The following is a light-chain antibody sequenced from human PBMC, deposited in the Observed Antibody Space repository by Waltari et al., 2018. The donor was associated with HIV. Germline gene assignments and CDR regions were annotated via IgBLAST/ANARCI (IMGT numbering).Light chain of an antibody. CDR1: SPNVGKRP. CDR3: GAWDDSLRAGI. Sequence: QSLLTQPPSVSAAPGQRVTISCSGSSPNVGKRPVSWYQQFPAAAPKLLIYENYQRPSDIPDRFSGSKSGSSATLDITGLQAEDEADYYCGAWDDSLRAGIFGGGTKLSVL. CDR2: ENY. V-gene: IGLV1-51*02. J-gene: IGLJ2*01.